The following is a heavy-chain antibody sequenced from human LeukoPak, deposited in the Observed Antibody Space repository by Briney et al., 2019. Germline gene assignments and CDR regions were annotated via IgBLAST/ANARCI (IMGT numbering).Heavy chain of an antibody. V-gene: IGHV3-74*01. D-gene: IGHD4-11*01. CDR1: GFTFSSYW. CDR3: VRDSNYHPDC. CDR2: IISDGSST. Sequence: GGSLRLSCAASGFTFSSYWMHWVRQAPGKELVWVSRIISDGSSTSYADSVKGRFTMSRDNVKNTLYLQMNSLRAEDAAVYYCVRDSNYHPDCWGQGTLVTVSS. J-gene: IGHJ4*02.